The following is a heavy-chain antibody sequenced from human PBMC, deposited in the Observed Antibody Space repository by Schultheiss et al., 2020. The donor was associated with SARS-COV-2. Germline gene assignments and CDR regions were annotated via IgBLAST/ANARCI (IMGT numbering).Heavy chain of an antibody. V-gene: IGHV3-73*01. J-gene: IGHJ6*02. CDR2: IRSKANSYAT. D-gene: IGHD4-11*01. Sequence: GESLKISCAASGFTFSSYAMSWVRQASGKGLEWVGRIRSKANSYATAYAASVKGRFTISRDNVKNSLSLEMNSLRAEDTAVYYCAKDQSRLPTYGMDVWGQGTTVTVSS. CDR1: GFTFSSYA. CDR3: AKDQSRLPTYGMDV.